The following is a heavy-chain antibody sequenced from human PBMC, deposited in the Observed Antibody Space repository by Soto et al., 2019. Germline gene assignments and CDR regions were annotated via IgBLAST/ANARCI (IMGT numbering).Heavy chain of an antibody. J-gene: IGHJ4*02. CDR1: GYTLTELS. V-gene: IGHV1-24*01. D-gene: IGHD3-10*01. CDR3: ATTYYYGSGTYFDY. Sequence: ASVKVSCKVSGYTLTELSMHWVRQAPGKGLEWMGGFDPEDGETIYAQKFQGRVTITEDTSTDTAYMELSSLRSEDTAVYYCATTYYYGSGTYFDYWGQGTLVTVSS. CDR2: FDPEDGET.